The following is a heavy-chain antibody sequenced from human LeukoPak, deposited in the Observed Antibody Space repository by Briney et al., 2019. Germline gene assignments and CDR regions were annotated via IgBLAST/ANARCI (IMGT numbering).Heavy chain of an antibody. CDR3: AELGITMIGGV. V-gene: IGHV3-11*04. Sequence: GGALRLSCAASGFTFIDYYMSWIRQAPGTGLEWISYISPIGTTRHYADSVKGRFTISRDNAKNSLYLQMNSLRAEDTAVYYCAELGITMIGGVWGKGTTVTISS. D-gene: IGHD3-10*02. CDR1: GFTFIDYY. CDR2: ISPIGTTR. J-gene: IGHJ6*04.